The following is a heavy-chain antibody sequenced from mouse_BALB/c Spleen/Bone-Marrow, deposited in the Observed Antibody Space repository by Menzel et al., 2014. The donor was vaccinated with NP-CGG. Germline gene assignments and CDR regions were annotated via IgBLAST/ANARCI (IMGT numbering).Heavy chain of an antibody. CDR3: ARGAVAMDY. CDR2: IDPSDSET. J-gene: IGHJ4*01. V-gene: IGHV1S126*01. CDR1: GCSFTSYW. Sequence: VQLQQSGPQLVRPGASVKISCKASGCSFTSYWMHWVRQRPGQGLEWIGMIDPSDSETRINQKFKEKATLPVDKSSNTACMQLSNPTIEDSAVYYCARGAVAMDYWGQGTSVTVSS.